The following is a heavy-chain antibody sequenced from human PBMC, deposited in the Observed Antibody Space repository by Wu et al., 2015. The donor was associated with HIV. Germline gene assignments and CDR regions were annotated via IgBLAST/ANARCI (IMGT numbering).Heavy chain of an antibody. Sequence: QVQLVQSGAEVRSLVLVKVXCKASGGTFSSYAISWVRQAPGQGLEWMGGIIPIFGTANYAQKFQGRVTITADESTSTAYMELSSLRSEDTAVYYCARAEPSGYCSSTSCYYFDYWGQGTLVTVSS. D-gene: IGHD2-2*01. CDR3: ARAEPSGYCSSTSCYYFDY. CDR1: GGTFSSYA. CDR2: IIPIFGTA. J-gene: IGHJ4*02. V-gene: IGHV1-69*12.